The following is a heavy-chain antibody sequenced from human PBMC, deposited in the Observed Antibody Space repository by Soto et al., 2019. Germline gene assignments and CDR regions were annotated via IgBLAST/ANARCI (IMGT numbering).Heavy chain of an antibody. J-gene: IGHJ4*01. CDR2: MSYSGGP. D-gene: IGHD3-22*01. CDR3: ARGGYYYENSGQNAYDY. CDR1: GGSINNYY. V-gene: IGHV4-59*01. Sequence: SETLSLTCVVSGGSINNYYWAWIRQPPGKGLEWIGYMSYSGGPNYNPSLKSRVTISVDPSKNQFSLNLDSVTTADTAVYYCARGGYYYENSGQNAYDYWGQGILVTVSS.